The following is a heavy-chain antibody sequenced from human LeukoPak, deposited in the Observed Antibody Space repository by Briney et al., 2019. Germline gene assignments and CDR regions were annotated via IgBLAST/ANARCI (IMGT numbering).Heavy chain of an antibody. CDR3: AKDPMVRGSTYDY. D-gene: IGHD3-10*01. V-gene: IGHV3-23*01. Sequence: GGSLRLSCAASGFTFRIYTMSWVRQAPRKGLEWVSAISGRGTTYYADSVKGRFTISIDNSKNPLYLQMNSLRADDTDVCYCAKDPMVRGSTYDYWGQGTLVTVSS. CDR2: ISGRGTT. CDR1: GFTFRIYT. J-gene: IGHJ4*02.